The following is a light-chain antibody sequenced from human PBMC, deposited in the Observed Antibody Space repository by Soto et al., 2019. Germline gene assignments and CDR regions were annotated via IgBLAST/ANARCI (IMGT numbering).Light chain of an antibody. CDR2: GAS. J-gene: IGKJ4*01. V-gene: IGKV3-20*01. Sequence: EIVLTQSPGTLSLSPGERATLSCRASQSVSSSYLAWYQQKPGQAPRLLIYGASSRATGIPDRFSGSGSGTDFTLTISRLESEDSAVYYCQHYGSTPLTFGGGTKVEIK. CDR1: QSVSSSY. CDR3: QHYGSTPLT.